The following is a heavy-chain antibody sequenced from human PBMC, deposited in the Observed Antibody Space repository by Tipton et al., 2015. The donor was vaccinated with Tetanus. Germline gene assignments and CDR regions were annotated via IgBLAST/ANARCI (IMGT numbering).Heavy chain of an antibody. CDR2: ISNGNP. J-gene: IGHJ4*02. V-gene: IGHV4-4*07. CDR1: RGPISSYY. CDR3: ARGVTDGYNRRLDY. D-gene: IGHD5-24*01. Sequence: PGLVKPSETLSLTCSVSRGPISSYYWSWIRQPAGKGLEWLGHISNGNPDYAPSLKSRLTLSVDLSKNELSLELRSVTAADTGVYYCARGVTDGYNRRLDYWGQGTLVAVSP.